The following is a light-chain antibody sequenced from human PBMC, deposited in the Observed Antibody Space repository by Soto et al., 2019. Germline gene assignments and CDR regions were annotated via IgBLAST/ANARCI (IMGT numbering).Light chain of an antibody. Sequence: DIVMTQSPDSLAVSLGERAAINCKSSQSILSSSNNKNYLAWYQQKPRQPPKLLIYWASTRESGVPDRFSGSGSGTDFTLTISSLQAEDVAVYYCQQYYGTPLTFGGGTKVELK. CDR3: QQYYGTPLT. J-gene: IGKJ4*01. V-gene: IGKV4-1*01. CDR1: QSILSSSNNKNY. CDR2: WAS.